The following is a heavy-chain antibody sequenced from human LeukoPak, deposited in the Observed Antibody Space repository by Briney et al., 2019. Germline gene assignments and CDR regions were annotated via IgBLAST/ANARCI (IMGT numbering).Heavy chain of an antibody. CDR3: ARDLFPDYYDSSPSASGMDV. CDR1: GYTFTSYA. Sequence: ASVKVSCKASGYTFTSYAMNWVRQAPGQGLEWMGWINTNTGNPTYAQGFTGRFVFSLDTSVSTAYLQISSLKAEDTAVYYCARDLFPDYYDSSPSASGMDVWGQGTTVTVS. D-gene: IGHD3-22*01. CDR2: INTNTGNP. V-gene: IGHV7-4-1*02. J-gene: IGHJ6*02.